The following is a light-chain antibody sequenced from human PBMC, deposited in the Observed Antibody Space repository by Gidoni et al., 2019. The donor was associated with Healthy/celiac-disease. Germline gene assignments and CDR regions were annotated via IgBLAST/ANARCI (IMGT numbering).Light chain of an antibody. CDR2: EDN. CDR1: MSSIASNY. Sequence: NFMLTQPHSVSESPGKTVTSACTRSMSSIASNYVQWYQQRPGSSPTTVIYEDNQRPSGVPDRFSGSIDSSSNSASLTISGLKTEDEADYYCQSYDSSNHWVFGGGTKLTVL. J-gene: IGLJ3*02. V-gene: IGLV6-57*01. CDR3: QSYDSSNHWV.